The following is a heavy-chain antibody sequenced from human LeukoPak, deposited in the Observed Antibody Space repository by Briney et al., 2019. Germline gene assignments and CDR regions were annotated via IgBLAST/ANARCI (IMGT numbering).Heavy chain of an antibody. CDR1: GFTFISHT. J-gene: IGHJ4*02. CDR3: ARQDPWRFFDK. CDR2: VSGNGANT. V-gene: IGHV3-23*01. D-gene: IGHD3-3*01. Sequence: GESLRLSCAASGFTFISHTMSWIRQAPGKGLEWVSGVSGNGANTYYADSVKGRFTISRDKVVNTLYLQMNSLRLDDTAVYYCARQDPWRFFDKWGQGTLVTVSS.